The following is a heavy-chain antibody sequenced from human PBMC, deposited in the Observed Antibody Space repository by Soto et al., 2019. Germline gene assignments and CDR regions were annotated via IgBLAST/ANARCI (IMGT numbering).Heavy chain of an antibody. Sequence: ELQLVESGGGLVKPGGSLRLSCAASGFTFRGYSMNWVRQAPGKGLEWVSFISSSSTNIYYADSLKGRFSISRDNAKNSLFLQMNSLRPEETGTYYCARQSKAGYALDVWGQGTTVTVS. CDR3: ARQSKAGYALDV. J-gene: IGHJ6*02. V-gene: IGHV3-21*02. CDR1: GFTFRGYS. CDR2: ISSSSTNI.